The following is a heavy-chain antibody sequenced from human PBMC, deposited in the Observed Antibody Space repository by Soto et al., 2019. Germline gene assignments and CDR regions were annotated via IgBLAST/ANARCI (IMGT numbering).Heavy chain of an antibody. Sequence: GASVKVSCKASGGTFSSYAISWVRQAPGQGLEWMGGIIPMFGTTNYAQKFQGRVTITADESTSTAYMELSSLRSEDTAVYYCARLAVSYDSSGYHYPTWDYWGQGTLVTAPQ. V-gene: IGHV1-69*13. CDR2: IIPMFGTT. CDR1: GGTFSSYA. J-gene: IGHJ4*02. D-gene: IGHD3-22*01. CDR3: ARLAVSYDSSGYHYPTWDY.